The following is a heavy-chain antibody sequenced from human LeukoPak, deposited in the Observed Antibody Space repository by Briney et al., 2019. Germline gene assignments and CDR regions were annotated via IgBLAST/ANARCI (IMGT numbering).Heavy chain of an antibody. Sequence: GASVKVSCKASGGTFSSYAISWVRQAPGQGLEWMGRIIPILGIANYAQKFQGRVTITADKSTSTAYMELSSLRSEDTAMYYCARDQVVVVPAATGHYYYGMDVWGQGTTVTVSS. J-gene: IGHJ6*02. D-gene: IGHD2-2*01. V-gene: IGHV1-69*04. CDR2: IIPILGIA. CDR1: GGTFSSYA. CDR3: ARDQVVVVPAATGHYYYGMDV.